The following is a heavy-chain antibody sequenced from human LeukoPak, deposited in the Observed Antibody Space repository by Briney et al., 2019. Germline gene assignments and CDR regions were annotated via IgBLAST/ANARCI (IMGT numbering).Heavy chain of an antibody. CDR3: ARVKELQTGDY. CDR2: INPNSGGT. Sequence: ASVKVSCKASGYTFTGYYMHWVRQAPGQGREWMGWINPNSGGTNYAQKFQGRVTMTRDTSISTAYMELSRLRSDATAVYSCARVKELQTGDYWGQGTLVTVSS. CDR1: GYTFTGYY. D-gene: IGHD1-14*01. V-gene: IGHV1-2*02. J-gene: IGHJ4*02.